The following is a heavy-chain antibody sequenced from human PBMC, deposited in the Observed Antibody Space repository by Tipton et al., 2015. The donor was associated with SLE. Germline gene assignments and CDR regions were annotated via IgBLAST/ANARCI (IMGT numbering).Heavy chain of an antibody. CDR1: GGSIGSGSYY. V-gene: IGHV4-61*02. CDR3: ARVPAAAGTRDYFDY. Sequence: TLSLTCTVSGGSIGSGSYYWSWIRQPAGKGLEWIGRIYTSGSTNYNPSLKSRVTISVDTSKNQFSLKLSSVTAADTAVYYCARVPAAAGTRDYFDYWGQGTLVTVSS. D-gene: IGHD6-13*01. CDR2: IYTSGST. J-gene: IGHJ4*02.